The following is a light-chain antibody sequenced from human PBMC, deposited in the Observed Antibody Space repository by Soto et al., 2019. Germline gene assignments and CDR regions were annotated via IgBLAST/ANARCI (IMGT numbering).Light chain of an antibody. CDR3: PQYFSYPLT. V-gene: IGKV1-8*01. CDR1: HGISSP. J-gene: IGKJ4*01. Sequence: AIRMTQSPSSFSASTGDRVTITCRASHGISSPLAWYQVKPGKAPRLLIYTASYLESGVPSRFSGSGSGTDFTLTISSLQSEDFAVEYCPQYFSYPLTFGGGTKVEIK. CDR2: TAS.